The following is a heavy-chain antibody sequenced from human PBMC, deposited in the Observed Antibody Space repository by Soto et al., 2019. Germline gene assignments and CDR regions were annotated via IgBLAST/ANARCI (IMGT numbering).Heavy chain of an antibody. CDR1: GFNFSDYA. CDR3: AKDGDYYDSSGYLDY. CDR2: ISYEGSNK. J-gene: IGHJ4*02. Sequence: PGGSLRLSCAASGFNFSDYAMHWVRQAPGKGLEWLAIISYEGSNKYSAGSVKGRFTISRDNSKNTLYLQMDSLRPEDTAVYYCAKDGDYYDSSGYLDYWGQGTLVTVSS. D-gene: IGHD3-22*01. V-gene: IGHV3-30*18.